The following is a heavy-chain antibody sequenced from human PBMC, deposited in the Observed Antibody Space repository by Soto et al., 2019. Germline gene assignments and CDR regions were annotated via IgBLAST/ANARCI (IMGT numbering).Heavy chain of an antibody. Sequence: SETLSLTCTVSGGSISSGGYYWSWIRQHPGKGLEWIGNIYYSGNTYYNPSLKTRVTISVDKSKNQFSLKLNSVTAADSAVYFCARLEGLATISYYFDFWGPGALVTVSS. CDR3: ARLEGLATISYYFDF. J-gene: IGHJ4*02. CDR2: IYYSGNT. CDR1: GGSISSGGYY. V-gene: IGHV4-31*03. D-gene: IGHD5-12*01.